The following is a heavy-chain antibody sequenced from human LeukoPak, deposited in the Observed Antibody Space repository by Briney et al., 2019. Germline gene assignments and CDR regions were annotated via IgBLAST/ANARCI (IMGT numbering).Heavy chain of an antibody. CDR2: IIPIFGTA. Sequence: SVKVSCTASGGTFSSYAISWVRQAPGQGLEWMGGIIPIFGTANYAQKFQGRVTITADESTSTAYMELSSLRSEDTAGYYCAGEGGNDSSGSGAFDIWGQGTMVTVSS. J-gene: IGHJ3*02. D-gene: IGHD3-22*01. CDR3: AGEGGNDSSGSGAFDI. CDR1: GGTFSSYA. V-gene: IGHV1-69*13.